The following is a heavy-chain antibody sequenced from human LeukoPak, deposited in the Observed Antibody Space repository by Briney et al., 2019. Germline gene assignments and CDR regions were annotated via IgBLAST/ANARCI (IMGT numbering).Heavy chain of an antibody. Sequence: ASVKVSCKASGYTFTSYGISWVRQAPGQGLEWMGWISAYNGNTNYAQKLQGRVTMTTDTSTSTAYMELRSLRAEDTAVYYCASDRPPAMRLYYDFWSGYSAFDYWGQGTLVTVSS. V-gene: IGHV1-18*01. J-gene: IGHJ4*02. CDR1: GYTFTSYG. D-gene: IGHD3-3*01. CDR2: ISAYNGNT. CDR3: ASDRPPAMRLYYDFWSGYSAFDY.